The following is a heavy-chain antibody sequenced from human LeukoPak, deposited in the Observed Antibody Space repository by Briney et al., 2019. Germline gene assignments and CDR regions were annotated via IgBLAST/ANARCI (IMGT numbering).Heavy chain of an antibody. CDR2: ISYDGSNK. V-gene: IGHV3-30-3*01. CDR1: GFTFSSYA. D-gene: IGHD3-9*01. Sequence: GGSLRLSCAASGFTFSSYAMHWVRQAPGKGLEWVAVISYDGSNKYYADSVKGRFTISRDNTKNTLYLQMNSLRAEDTAVYYCARDLRYFDWVDYWGQGTLVTVSS. J-gene: IGHJ4*02. CDR3: ARDLRYFDWVDY.